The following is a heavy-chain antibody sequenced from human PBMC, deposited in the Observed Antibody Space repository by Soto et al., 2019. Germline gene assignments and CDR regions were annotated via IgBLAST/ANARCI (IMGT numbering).Heavy chain of an antibody. D-gene: IGHD3-10*01. Sequence: PSETLSLTCAVSGGSISSGGYSWSWIRQPPGKGLEWIGYIYHSGSTYYNPSLKSRVTISVDRSKNQFSLKLSSVTAADTAVYYCARGWFGEFSFDYWGQGTLVTVSS. CDR1: GGSISSGGYS. V-gene: IGHV4-30-2*01. CDR2: IYHSGST. CDR3: ARGWFGEFSFDY. J-gene: IGHJ4*02.